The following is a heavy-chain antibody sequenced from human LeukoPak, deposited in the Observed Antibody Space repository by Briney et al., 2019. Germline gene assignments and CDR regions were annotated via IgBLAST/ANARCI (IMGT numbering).Heavy chain of an antibody. Sequence: PGGSLRLSCAASGFTVSSNYMSWVGQAPGRGLELVSVISGRGGSIYYADSVKGRFTSSTDNSKNTLYLQRSSMRPWDTVVYYFAIEYEGFFDSWGQGTLVAVSS. J-gene: IGHJ4*02. D-gene: IGHD2-15*01. CDR3: AIEYEGFFDS. CDR2: ISGRGGSI. CDR1: GFTVSSNY. V-gene: IGHV3-23*01.